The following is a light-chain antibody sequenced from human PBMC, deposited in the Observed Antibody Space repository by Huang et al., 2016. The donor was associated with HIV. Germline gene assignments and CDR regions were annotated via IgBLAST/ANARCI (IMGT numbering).Light chain of an antibody. CDR1: QSINNN. V-gene: IGKV3-15*01. CDR3: QQYNNWPPLLT. Sequence: EIVLTQSPATLSLSPGARADLSCRATQSINNNLAWYQQKPGQSPRLLIYGASPRATGIPARCRGSGSGTEFTLTISSLQSEDFAVYYCQQYNNWPPLLTFGGGTKVEIK. J-gene: IGKJ4*01. CDR2: GAS.